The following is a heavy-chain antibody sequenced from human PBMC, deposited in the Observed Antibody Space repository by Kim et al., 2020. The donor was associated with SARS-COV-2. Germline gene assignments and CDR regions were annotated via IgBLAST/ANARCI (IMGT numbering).Heavy chain of an antibody. V-gene: IGHV1-3*04. J-gene: IGHJ4*02. D-gene: IGHD3-9*01. CDR3: TRGTGLTCYDY. CDR2: IHTGNGNT. Sequence: ASVKVSCKASGYTFTRHAIHWVRQAPGQRPEWMGWIHTGNGNTEYSQNFQGRVTFTRDTSASTVYMELSSLRSEDTAVYYCTRGTGLTCYDYWGQGTLVTVSS. CDR1: GYTFTRHA.